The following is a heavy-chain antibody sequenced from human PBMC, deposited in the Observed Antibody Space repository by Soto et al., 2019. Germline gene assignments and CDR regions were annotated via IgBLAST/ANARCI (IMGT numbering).Heavy chain of an antibody. CDR1: GGSMSEYF. Sequence: KSSETLSLTCIVSGGSMSEYFWIWIRQSPGKGLEWIGYIYYLGSTDYNPSLKSRVTISVDTSKRQFSLRLTSVTAADTAVYYCARDGYDGSGSPYPAYWGPGTQVTVSS. D-gene: IGHD3-10*01. CDR3: ARDGYDGSGSPYPAY. V-gene: IGHV4-59*01. J-gene: IGHJ4*02. CDR2: IYYLGST.